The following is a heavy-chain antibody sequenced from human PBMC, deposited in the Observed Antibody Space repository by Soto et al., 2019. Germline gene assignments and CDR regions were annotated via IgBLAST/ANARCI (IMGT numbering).Heavy chain of an antibody. CDR2: INSGGSTT. Sequence: EVQLVESGGGLVQPGGSLRLSCAASGFTFSTYWMHWVRQAPGKGLVWVSRINSGGSTTTYADSVKGRFTISRDNARNTLYLQMDSLRGEDTAVYYCATEATGSYNWFDPWGQGTLVTVSS. D-gene: IGHD5-12*01. V-gene: IGHV3-74*01. CDR1: GFTFSTYW. J-gene: IGHJ5*02. CDR3: ATEATGSYNWFDP.